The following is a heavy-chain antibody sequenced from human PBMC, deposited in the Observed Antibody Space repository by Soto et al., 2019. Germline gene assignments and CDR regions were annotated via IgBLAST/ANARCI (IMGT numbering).Heavy chain of an antibody. CDR1: GGSISSSNW. Sequence: QVQLQESGPGLVKPSGTLSLTCAVSGGSISSSNWWSWVRQPPGKGREWLGEIYHSGSTNYNPSPKRRVTISVDKSKNQFSLVLRSVTAADTAGYYCATKQWLHPGWFDPWGQGTLVTVSS. CDR3: ATKQWLHPGWFDP. D-gene: IGHD6-19*01. V-gene: IGHV4-4*02. J-gene: IGHJ5*02. CDR2: IYHSGST.